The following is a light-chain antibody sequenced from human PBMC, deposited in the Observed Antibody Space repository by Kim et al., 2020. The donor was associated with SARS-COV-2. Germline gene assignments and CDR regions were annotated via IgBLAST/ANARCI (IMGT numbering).Light chain of an antibody. J-gene: IGKJ2*01. Sequence: EIVMTQSPATLSVSPGERATLSCRASQSVSNTLAWYQLKPGQAPRLLIYGASTRATGIPARFSGSGSGTDFTLTVSSLQSEDFAVYYCHQYNDWPPGDTFGQGTKLAI. CDR2: GAS. V-gene: IGKV3-15*01. CDR1: QSVSNT. CDR3: HQYNDWPPGDT.